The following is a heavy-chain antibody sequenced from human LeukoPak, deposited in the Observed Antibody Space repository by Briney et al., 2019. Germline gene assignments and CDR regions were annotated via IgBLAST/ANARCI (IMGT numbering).Heavy chain of an antibody. CDR3: ARAWPVAGAGFLKDNWFDP. CDR2: VYYTGST. CDR1: SGSISTSFY. V-gene: IGHV4-39*01. Sequence: SQTVSLTYTVCSGSISTSFYWGWIRQPPGKGLEWIGTVYYTGSTSCNPSLKSRVTISVDTSKNPYSLKLSSVTAADTAVYHCARAWPVAGAGFLKDNWFDPWGQGTLVTVSA. J-gene: IGHJ5*02. D-gene: IGHD6-19*01.